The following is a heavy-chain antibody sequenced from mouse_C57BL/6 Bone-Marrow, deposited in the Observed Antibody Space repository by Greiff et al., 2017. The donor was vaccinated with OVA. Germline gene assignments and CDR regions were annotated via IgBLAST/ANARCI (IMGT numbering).Heavy chain of an antibody. D-gene: IGHD1-1*01. J-gene: IGHJ3*01. V-gene: IGHV1-43*01. CDR1: GYSFTGYY. CDR2: INPSTGGT. Sequence: VQLQQSGPELVKPGASVKISCKASGYSFTGYYMHWVKQSSEKSLEWIGEINPSTGGTSYNQKFKGKATLTVDKSSSTAYMQLKSLTSEDSAVYYCAKGVLRRFAYWGQGTLVTVSA. CDR3: AKGVLRRFAY.